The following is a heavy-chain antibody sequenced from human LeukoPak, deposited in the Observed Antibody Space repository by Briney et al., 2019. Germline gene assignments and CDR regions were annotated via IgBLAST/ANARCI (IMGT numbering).Heavy chain of an antibody. Sequence: GESLKISCKGSGYSFTSYWIGWVRQMPGKGLEWMGIIYPGDSDTRYSPSFQGQVTISADKSISTAYLQWSSLKASDTAMYYCARDEWQYQQPLYFQHWGQGTLVTVSS. V-gene: IGHV5-51*01. J-gene: IGHJ1*01. CDR2: IYPGDSDT. CDR1: GYSFTSYW. D-gene: IGHD2-2*01. CDR3: ARDEWQYQQPLYFQH.